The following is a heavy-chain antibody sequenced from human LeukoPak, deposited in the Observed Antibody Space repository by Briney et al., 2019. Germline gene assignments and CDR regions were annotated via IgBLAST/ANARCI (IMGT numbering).Heavy chain of an antibody. Sequence: ASVKVSCKASGHTFTSYDMNWVRQATGQGLEWMGGMNPNSGNTSYAQKFQGRVTMTRNISISTAYMELSSLRSEDTAVYYCARGKWELPIPRAFDIWGQGTMVTVSS. CDR1: GHTFTSYD. J-gene: IGHJ3*02. D-gene: IGHD1-26*01. V-gene: IGHV1-8*01. CDR2: MNPNSGNT. CDR3: ARGKWELPIPRAFDI.